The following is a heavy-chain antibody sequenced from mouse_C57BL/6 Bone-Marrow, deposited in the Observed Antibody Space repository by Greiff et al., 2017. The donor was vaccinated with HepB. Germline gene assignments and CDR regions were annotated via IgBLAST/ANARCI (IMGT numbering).Heavy chain of an antibody. CDR1: GYTFTSYW. V-gene: IGHV1-55*01. CDR3: ARENGYYGSYYAMDF. D-gene: IGHD1-1*01. CDR2: IYPGSGST. Sequence: QVRLQQPGAELVKPGASVKMSCKASGYTFTSYWITWVKQRPGQGLEWIGDIYPGSGSTNYNEKFKSKATLTVDTSSSTAYMQLSSLTSEDSAVYYCARENGYYGSYYAMDFWGQGTSVTVSS. J-gene: IGHJ4*01.